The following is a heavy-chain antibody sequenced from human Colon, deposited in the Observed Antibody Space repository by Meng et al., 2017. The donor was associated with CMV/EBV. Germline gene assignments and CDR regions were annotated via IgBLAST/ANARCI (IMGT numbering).Heavy chain of an antibody. CDR1: GVSVSNYW. CDR2: IHYSGTT. CDR3: ARGPSKVIVVVPAARGWWFDP. Sequence: GSLRLSCTVSGVSVSNYWWSWIRQSPGKGLEWIGYIHYSGTTNQNPSLRGRVIMSVDTSKNQFSLKLSSVTAADTAVYYCARGPSKVIVVVPAARGWWFDPWGQGTLVTVSS. D-gene: IGHD2-2*01. V-gene: IGHV4-59*02. J-gene: IGHJ5*02.